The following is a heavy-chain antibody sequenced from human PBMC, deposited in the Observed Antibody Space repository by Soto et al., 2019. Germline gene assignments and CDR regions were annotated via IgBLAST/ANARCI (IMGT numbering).Heavy chain of an antibody. CDR3: ARVIAALPGGDAFDI. CDR1: GFTVSSNY. J-gene: IGHJ3*02. CDR2: IYSGGST. D-gene: IGHD6-6*01. Sequence: SGGSLRLSCAASGFTVSSNYMSWVRQAPGKGLEWVSVIYSGGSTYYADSVKGRFTISRHNSKNTLYLQMNSLRAEDTAVYYCARVIAALPGGDAFDIWGQGTMVTVSS. V-gene: IGHV3-53*04.